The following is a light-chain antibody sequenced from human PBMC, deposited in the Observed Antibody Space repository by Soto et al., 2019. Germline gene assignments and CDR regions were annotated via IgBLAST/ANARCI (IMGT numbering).Light chain of an antibody. CDR3: QQFNSYTLT. CDR2: KAS. V-gene: IGKV1-5*03. J-gene: IGKJ4*01. CDR1: QDISDY. Sequence: DFQMTQSPSSLSASVGDRVTITCQASQDISDYLNWYQQKPGKAPKLLIYKASTLESGVPSRFSGSGSGTEFNLTISGLQTDEFATYDCQQFNSYTLTCGGGTKVDI.